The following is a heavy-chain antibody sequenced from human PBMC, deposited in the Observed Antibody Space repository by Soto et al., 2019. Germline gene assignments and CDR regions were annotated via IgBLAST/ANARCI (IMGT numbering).Heavy chain of an antibody. D-gene: IGHD2-15*01. CDR2: MNPNSGNT. CDR1: GYTFTSYD. CDR3: ARDCSAGRCYSTDAFAI. J-gene: IGHJ3*02. Sequence: QVQLVQSGAEVKKPGASVKVSCKASGYTFTSYDINWVRQATGQGLEWMGWMNPNSGNTGYAQKFQGRVAMTRDTSINTANMELSSLRSEDTAVYYCARDCSAGRCYSTDAFAIWGQVTMVTVSS. V-gene: IGHV1-8*01.